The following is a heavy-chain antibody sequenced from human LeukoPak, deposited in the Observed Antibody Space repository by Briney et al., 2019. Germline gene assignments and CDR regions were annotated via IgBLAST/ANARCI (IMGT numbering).Heavy chain of an antibody. V-gene: IGHV4-59*08. D-gene: IGHD5-18*01. J-gene: IGHJ2*01. CDR1: GGSISSYY. CDR3: ARRAMVTLGWYFDL. Sequence: SETLSLTCTVSGGSISSYYWSWIRQPPGKGLEWIGYIYYSGSTNYNPSLKSRVTISVDTSKNQFSLELSSVTAADTAVYYCARRAMVTLGWYFDLWGRGTLVTVSS. CDR2: IYYSGST.